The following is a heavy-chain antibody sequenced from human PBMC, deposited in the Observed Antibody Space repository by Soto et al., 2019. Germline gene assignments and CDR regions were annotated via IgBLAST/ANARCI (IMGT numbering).Heavy chain of an antibody. D-gene: IGHD3-10*01. Sequence: LSLTCTVSGGSVSSGSYYWSWIRQPPGKGLEWIGYIYYSGSTNYNPSLKSRVTISVDTSKDQFSLKLSSVTAADTAVYYCARDFRRGDWFDPWGQGTLVTVSS. V-gene: IGHV4-61*01. CDR3: ARDFRRGDWFDP. CDR2: IYYSGST. J-gene: IGHJ5*02. CDR1: GGSVSSGSYY.